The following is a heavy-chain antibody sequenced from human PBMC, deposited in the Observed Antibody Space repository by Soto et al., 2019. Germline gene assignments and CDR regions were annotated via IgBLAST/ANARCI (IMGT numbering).Heavy chain of an antibody. CDR2: IYCTGTA. CDR1: GRSLSSNKYF. D-gene: IGHD2-15*01. J-gene: IGHJ3*02. Sequence: PSETRSLPCTVSGRSLSSNKYFWSGIRQLKGNGLEWIGYIYCTGTAYYPPSLWRRVTITVHKPKHHFSVWLDSVTVAHPAVYHCERDVSFTVSSDAFDIWGRGKMGTVSS. CDR3: ERDVSFTVSSDAFDI. V-gene: IGHV4-31*03.